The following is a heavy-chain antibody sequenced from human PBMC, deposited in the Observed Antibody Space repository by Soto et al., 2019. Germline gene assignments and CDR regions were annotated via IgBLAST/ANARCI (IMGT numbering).Heavy chain of an antibody. V-gene: IGHV4-30-4*01. CDR2: IYYSGST. CDR1: GGSISSGDYY. Sequence: QVQLQESGPGLVKPSQTLSLTCTVSGGSISSGDYYWSWIRQPPGKGLEWIGYIYYSGSTYYNPSLKSRVTISVDTSKNQFSLKLSSVTAADTAVYYCARVRTDEVFQYYYYYYGMDVWGQGTTVTVSS. J-gene: IGHJ6*02. CDR3: ARVRTDEVFQYYYYYYGMDV.